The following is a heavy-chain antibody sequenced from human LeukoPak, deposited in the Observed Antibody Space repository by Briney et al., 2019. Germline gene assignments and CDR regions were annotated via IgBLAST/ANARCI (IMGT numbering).Heavy chain of an antibody. CDR2: INPNTGNT. CDR3: TRGGIIILGVATVVDY. V-gene: IGHV1-8*01. D-gene: IGHD3/OR15-3a*01. Sequence: ASVKVSCKASGYTFTSYDINWVRQATGQGLEWMGWINPNTGNTGYAQKFQDRVTMTRDTSIGTAYMELISLRSEDTAVYYCTRGGIIILGVATVVDYWGQGTLVTVSS. J-gene: IGHJ4*02. CDR1: GYTFTSYD.